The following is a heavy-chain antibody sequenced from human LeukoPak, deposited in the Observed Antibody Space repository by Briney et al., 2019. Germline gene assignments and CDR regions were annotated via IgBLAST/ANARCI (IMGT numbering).Heavy chain of an antibody. J-gene: IGHJ5*02. Sequence: GSSVNVSCKASGYTFTRYYMHWVRQAPGQGLEWMGWINPNSGGTNYAQKFQGRVTMPRDTSISTAYMELSRLRSDDTAVYYCAREAPYSPSSAWFDPWGQGTLVTVSS. V-gene: IGHV1-2*02. CDR3: AREAPYSPSSAWFDP. D-gene: IGHD6-6*01. CDR1: GYTFTRYY. CDR2: INPNSGGT.